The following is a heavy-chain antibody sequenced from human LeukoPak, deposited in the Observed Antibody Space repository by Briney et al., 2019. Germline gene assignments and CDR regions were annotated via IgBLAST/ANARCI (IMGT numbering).Heavy chain of an antibody. CDR2: ISSSGSTI. CDR1: GFTFSSYE. J-gene: IGHJ4*02. D-gene: IGHD6-13*01. Sequence: PGGSLTHSCAASGFTFSSYEMNWVPQAPGKGLEWVSYISSSGSTIYYADSVKGRFTISRDNATNSLYLQTNSLRAEDTAVYYCARAGEGYSSSWYYFDYWGQGTLVTVSS. CDR3: ARAGEGYSSSWYYFDY. V-gene: IGHV3-48*03.